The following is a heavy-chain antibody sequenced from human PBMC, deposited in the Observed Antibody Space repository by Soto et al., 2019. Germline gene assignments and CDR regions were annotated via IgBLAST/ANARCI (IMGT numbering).Heavy chain of an antibody. D-gene: IGHD3-16*02. Sequence: PGGSLRLSCAASGFTFSNAWMNWVRQAPGKGLERVGRIKSKTDGGTTDYAAPVKGRFTISRDDSKNTLYLQMNSLKTEDTAVYYCTTDSPMITFGGVIVIPLLCLGYWGQGTLVTVSS. J-gene: IGHJ4*02. CDR3: TTDSPMITFGGVIVIPLLCLGY. CDR2: IKSKTDGGTT. V-gene: IGHV3-15*07. CDR1: GFTFSNAW.